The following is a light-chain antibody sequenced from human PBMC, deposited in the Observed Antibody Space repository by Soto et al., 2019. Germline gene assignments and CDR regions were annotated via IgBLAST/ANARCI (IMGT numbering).Light chain of an antibody. V-gene: IGLV3-9*01. J-gene: IGLJ1*01. CDR2: RDS. Sequence: SYELTQPLSVSVALGQTARIACGGNNIGSKNVHWYQQKPGQAPVLVIYRDSNRPSGIPERFSGSNSGNTATLTISGAQAGDEADYYCQVWDSSTYVFGTGTKLTVL. CDR3: QVWDSSTYV. CDR1: NIGSKN.